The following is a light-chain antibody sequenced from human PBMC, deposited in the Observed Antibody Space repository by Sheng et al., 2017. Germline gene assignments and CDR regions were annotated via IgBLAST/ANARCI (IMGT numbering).Light chain of an antibody. Sequence: IQMTQSPSFLSASVGDRVIITCRASQSISRSLAWYQQKPGQAPKLLIYKASTLETGVPSRFSGSGSGTEFTLTINSLKPDDFATYSCQQYNNAYSGAFGQGTKVEIK. CDR1: QSISRS. V-gene: IGKV1-5*03. CDR2: KAS. J-gene: IGKJ1*01. CDR3: QQYNNAYSGA.